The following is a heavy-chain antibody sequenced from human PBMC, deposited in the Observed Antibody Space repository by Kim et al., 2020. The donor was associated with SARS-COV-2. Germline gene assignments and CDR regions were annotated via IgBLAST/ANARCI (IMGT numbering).Heavy chain of an antibody. CDR1: GFTFGDYA. Sequence: GGSLRLSCAASGFTFGDYAMHWVRQAPGKGLEWVSGISWNSDNIDYADSVKGRFTISRDNAKNALYLQMNSLRAEDTALYYCAKDSASRSWYHFDYWGQGTLVTVSS. CDR2: ISWNSDNI. CDR3: AKDSASRSWYHFDY. J-gene: IGHJ4*02. D-gene: IGHD6-13*01. V-gene: IGHV3-9*01.